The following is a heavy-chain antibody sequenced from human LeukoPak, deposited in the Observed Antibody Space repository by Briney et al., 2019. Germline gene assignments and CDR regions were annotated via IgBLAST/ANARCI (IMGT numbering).Heavy chain of an antibody. CDR1: GGSISSGSYY. V-gene: IGHV4-61*02. CDR3: AREIAARPDY. CDR2: IYTSGST. D-gene: IGHD6-6*01. J-gene: IGHJ4*02. Sequence: SETLSLTCTVSGGSISSGSYYWSWIRQPAGTGLEWIGRIYTSGSTNYNPSLKSRVTISVDTSKNQFSLKLSSVTAADTAVYYCAREIAARPDYWGQGTLATVSS.